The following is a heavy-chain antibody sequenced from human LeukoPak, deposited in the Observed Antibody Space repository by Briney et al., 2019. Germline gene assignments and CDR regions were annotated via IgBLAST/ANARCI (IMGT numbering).Heavy chain of an antibody. CDR2: INPNSGGT. CDR1: GYTFTGNY. CDR3: ASGYGDYSPDY. V-gene: IGHV1-2*02. D-gene: IGHD4-17*01. J-gene: IGHJ4*02. Sequence: VASVKVSCKSSGYTFTGNYVHWVRQAPGQGLEWMGWINPNSGGTNYAQKFQGRVTTTRDTSISTAYMDLSRLTSDDTAVYYCASGYGDYSPDYWGQGTVVTVSS.